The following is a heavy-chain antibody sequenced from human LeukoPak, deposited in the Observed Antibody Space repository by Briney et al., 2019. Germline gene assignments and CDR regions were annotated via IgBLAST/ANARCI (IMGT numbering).Heavy chain of an antibody. CDR2: IKQDGSER. D-gene: IGHD4-17*01. CDR3: AKDMTTVTTSPFDY. J-gene: IGHJ4*02. V-gene: IGHV3-7*03. CDR1: GFTFSMYW. Sequence: GGSLRLSCAASGFTFSMYWMTWVRQAPGKGLEWVANIKQDGSERYYVDSVKGRFTISRDNSKNTLYLQMNSLRAEDTAVYYCAKDMTTVTTSPFDYWGQGTLVTVSS.